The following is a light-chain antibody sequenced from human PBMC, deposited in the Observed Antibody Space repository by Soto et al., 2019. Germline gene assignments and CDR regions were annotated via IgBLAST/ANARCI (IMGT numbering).Light chain of an antibody. CDR3: QQYYSYPPS. J-gene: IGKJ5*01. CDR2: AES. V-gene: IGKV1-8*01. Sequence: AIRMTQSPSSLSASTGDRVTITCRASQGISSYLAWYQQKPGKAHKLLIYAESTLQSGVPSRFSGSRSGTDFTLTISCLQSEDFATYDCQQYYSYPPSFGQGTRLETK. CDR1: QGISSY.